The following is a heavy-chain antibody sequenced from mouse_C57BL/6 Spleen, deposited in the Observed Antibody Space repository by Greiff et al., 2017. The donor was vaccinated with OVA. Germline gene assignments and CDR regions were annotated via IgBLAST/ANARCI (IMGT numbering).Heavy chain of an antibody. CDR3: ARKKGDYHYAMDY. V-gene: IGHV1-9*01. J-gene: IGHJ4*01. CDR2: ILPGSGST. Sequence: VQLQQSGAELMKPGASVKLSCKATGYTFTGYWIEWVKQRPGHGLEWIGEILPGSGSTNYNEKFKGKATFTADTSSTTAYMQLSSLTTEDSAIYYCARKKGDYHYAMDYWGQGTSVTVSS. CDR1: GYTFTGYW. D-gene: IGHD2-4*01.